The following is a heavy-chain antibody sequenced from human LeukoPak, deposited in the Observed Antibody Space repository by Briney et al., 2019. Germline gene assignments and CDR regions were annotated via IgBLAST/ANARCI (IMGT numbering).Heavy chain of an antibody. Sequence: GASLRLSCAASGFTFSTYAMSWVRQAPGKGLEWVSAISGSGGSTYYADSVKGRFTISRDNSKNTLYLQMNSLRAEDTAVYYCAKVGNGSGSYYADYWGQGTLVTVSS. V-gene: IGHV3-23*01. CDR1: GFTFSTYA. CDR2: ISGSGGST. J-gene: IGHJ4*02. CDR3: AKVGNGSGSYYADY. D-gene: IGHD3-10*01.